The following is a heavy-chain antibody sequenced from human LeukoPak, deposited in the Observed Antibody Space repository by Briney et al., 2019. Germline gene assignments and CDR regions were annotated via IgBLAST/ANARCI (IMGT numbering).Heavy chain of an antibody. CDR3: ARSPPLSYSSGWHAHPFDY. CDR2: IYYSGST. V-gene: IGHV4-61*08. Sequence: PSETLSLTCTVSGVSISSGGYYWSWIRQPPGKGLEWIGYIYYSGSTNYNPSLKSRVTISVDTSKNQFSLKLSSVTAADTAVYYCARSPPLSYSSGWHAHPFDYWGQGTLVTVSS. CDR1: GVSISSGGYY. D-gene: IGHD6-19*01. J-gene: IGHJ4*02.